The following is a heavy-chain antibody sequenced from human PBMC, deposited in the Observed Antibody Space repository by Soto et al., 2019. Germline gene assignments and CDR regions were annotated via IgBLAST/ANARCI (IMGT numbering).Heavy chain of an antibody. D-gene: IGHD3-22*01. V-gene: IGHV1-69*13. CDR1: GGTFSSYA. Sequence: SVKVSCKASGGTFSSYAISWVRQAPGQGLEWMGGIIPIFGTANYAQKFQGRVTITADESTSTAYMELSSLRSEDTAVYYCARDPPPSMIVVYREYYFDYWGQGTLVTVSS. J-gene: IGHJ4*02. CDR3: ARDPPPSMIVVYREYYFDY. CDR2: IIPIFGTA.